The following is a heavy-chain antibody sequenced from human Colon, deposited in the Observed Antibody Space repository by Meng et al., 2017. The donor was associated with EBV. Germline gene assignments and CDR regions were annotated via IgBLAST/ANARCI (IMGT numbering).Heavy chain of an antibody. CDR1: GGSISSNGSY. CDR3: ARRRGGSGRDC. D-gene: IGHD3-10*01. V-gene: IGHV4-39*01. J-gene: IGHJ4*02. CDR2: IYHCGST. Sequence: LLRQDGRPEPVKPSETLSLPCTVSGGSISSNGSYWDWVRQPPGKGLEWIGAIYHCGSTSYNPSLQSRVTMFVDTSKNQFSLMLTSVTATDTAVYYCARRRGGSGRDCWGQGTLVTVSS.